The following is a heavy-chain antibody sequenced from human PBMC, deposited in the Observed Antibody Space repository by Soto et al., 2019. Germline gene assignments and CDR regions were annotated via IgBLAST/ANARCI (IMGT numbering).Heavy chain of an antibody. CDR2: INPHSGAT. D-gene: IGHD6-6*01. J-gene: IGHJ5*02. CDR3: LRQLLSPWWFDP. V-gene: IGHV1-2*02. Sequence: GASVKVSCKASGYSFTDYYMHWVRQAPGQGLEWMGWINPHSGATNYAQNFQGRVTMTRDTSISTAYMELSRLRSDDTAVYYCLRQLLSPWWFDPWGQGTLVTVSS. CDR1: GYSFTDYY.